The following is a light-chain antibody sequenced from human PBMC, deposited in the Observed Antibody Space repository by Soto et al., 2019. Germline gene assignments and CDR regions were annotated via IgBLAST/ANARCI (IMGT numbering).Light chain of an antibody. CDR3: QQSYSTPRT. V-gene: IGKV1-39*01. Sequence: IKMTQSPSSLSASVGDRVTITFRASQSISSYLYWYQQKPGKAPKLLIYAASSLQSGVPSRFSGGGSGTDFTLTISRLQPEDFATYYCQQSYSTPRTFGQGTKVDI. CDR1: QSISSY. CDR2: AAS. J-gene: IGKJ1*01.